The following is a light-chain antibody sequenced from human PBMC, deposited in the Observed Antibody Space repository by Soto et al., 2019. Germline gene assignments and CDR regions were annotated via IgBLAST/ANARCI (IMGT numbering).Light chain of an antibody. CDR1: QSVSTS. Sequence: DIQMTQSPSTVSASVGDRLTITCRASQSVSTSLAWYQQKPGIAPKLLIYQAASLENGVPSRFSGSGSGTEFTLTISSLQPDDFATYYCQQYNSYRTFGQGTKVDIK. J-gene: IGKJ1*01. CDR2: QAA. V-gene: IGKV1-5*03. CDR3: QQYNSYRT.